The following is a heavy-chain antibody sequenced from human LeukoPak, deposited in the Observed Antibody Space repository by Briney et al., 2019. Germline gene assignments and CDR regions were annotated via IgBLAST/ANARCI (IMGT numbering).Heavy chain of an antibody. J-gene: IGHJ4*02. CDR1: GFTFSSYS. CDR3: ARDPRITMVRGVRGFDY. D-gene: IGHD3-10*01. V-gene: IGHV3-48*01. Sequence: PGGSLRLSCAASGFTFSSYSMNWFRQAPGKGLKWVSYISSSSSTIYYADSVKGRFTVSRDNAKNSLYLQMNSLRAEDTAVYYCARDPRITMVRGVRGFDYWGQGTLVTVSS. CDR2: ISSSSSTI.